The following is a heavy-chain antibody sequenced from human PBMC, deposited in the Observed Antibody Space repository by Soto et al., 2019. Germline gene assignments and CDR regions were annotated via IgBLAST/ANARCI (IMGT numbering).Heavy chain of an antibody. D-gene: IGHD5-18*01. CDR2: ISYTVDA. V-gene: IGHV4-59*01. Sequence: SETLSLTCSVSAGSISRYYWGWVRQSPGEGLEWIAHISYTVDASYNPSLKSRVTISLDTSKNQIALRLMSVTAADTAVYYCVGSLMSRAMESFDYCGPGPLVTVYS. CDR3: VGSLMSRAMESFDY. J-gene: IGHJ4*02. CDR1: AGSISRYY.